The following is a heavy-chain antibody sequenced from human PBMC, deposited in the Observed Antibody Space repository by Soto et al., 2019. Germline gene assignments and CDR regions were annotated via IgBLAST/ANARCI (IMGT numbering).Heavy chain of an antibody. J-gene: IGHJ6*02. D-gene: IGHD2-15*01. CDR1: RFTFSSYA. Sequence: EVQLLESGGGLVQPGGSLRLSCVASRFTFSSYAMSWVRQAPGKGLEWVSAISGSGGSTYYADSVKGRFTISRDKSRNTLYLQMNSLRAEDTAVYYCVKASASVTPLYYYYGMDVWGQGTTVTVSS. CDR2: ISGSGGST. CDR3: VKASASVTPLYYYYGMDV. V-gene: IGHV3-23*01.